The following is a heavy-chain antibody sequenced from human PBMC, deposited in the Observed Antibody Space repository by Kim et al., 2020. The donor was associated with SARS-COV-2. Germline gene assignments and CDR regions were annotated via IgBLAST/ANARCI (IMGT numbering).Heavy chain of an antibody. CDR2: IYYSGST. D-gene: IGHD6-19*01. CDR3: ARSGYSSGWDFDY. V-gene: IGHV4-59*01. CDR1: GGSISSYY. J-gene: IGHJ4*02. Sequence: SETLSLTCTVSGGSISSYYWSWIRQPPGKGLEWIGYIYYSGSTNYNPSLKSRVTISVDTSKNQFSLKLSSVTAADTAVYYCARSGYSSGWDFDYWGQGT.